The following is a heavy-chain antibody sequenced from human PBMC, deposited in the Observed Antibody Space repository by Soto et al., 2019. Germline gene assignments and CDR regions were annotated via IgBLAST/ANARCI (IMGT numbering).Heavy chain of an antibody. V-gene: IGHV4-39*01. Sequence: PSETLSLTCTVSGASISTNHHNWAWVRQPPGKGLEWMGNIHYRGDTYFNPSLGGRLSMSVDTSKNQFSLKLTSVTAADTAVYYCARLPTGYPNWFDPWGQGTLVTVSS. D-gene: IGHD3-9*01. CDR2: IHYRGDT. CDR3: ARLPTGYPNWFDP. J-gene: IGHJ5*02. CDR1: GASISTNHHN.